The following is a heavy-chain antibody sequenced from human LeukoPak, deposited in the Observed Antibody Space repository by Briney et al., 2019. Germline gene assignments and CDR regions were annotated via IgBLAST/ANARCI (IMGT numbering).Heavy chain of an antibody. CDR1: GYSISSGYY. D-gene: IGHD2-2*01. CDR3: ARHRRLGEYALCY. V-gene: IGHV4-38-2*02. Sequence: SETLSLTCTVSGYSISSGYYWGWIRQPPGKGLEWIGSIYHSGSTYYNPSLKSRVTISVDTSKNQFSLKLSSVTAADTAVYYCARHRRLGEYALCYWGQGTLVTVSS. CDR2: IYHSGST. J-gene: IGHJ4*02.